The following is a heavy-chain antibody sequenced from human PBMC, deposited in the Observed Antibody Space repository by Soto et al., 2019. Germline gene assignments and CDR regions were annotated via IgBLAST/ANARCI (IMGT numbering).Heavy chain of an antibody. J-gene: IGHJ1*01. Sequence: ASVKVSCKASGYSFSSFGISWVAQAPGQGLEWVGWVSVPSGDTSSAQNFQGRVTVTTDTSTSTAYLEVGSLRSDDTAVYYCARTCRSGGSCYLEYWG. D-gene: IGHD2-15*01. CDR1: GYSFSSFG. CDR2: VSVPSGDT. CDR3: ARTCRSGGSCYLEY. V-gene: IGHV1-18*01.